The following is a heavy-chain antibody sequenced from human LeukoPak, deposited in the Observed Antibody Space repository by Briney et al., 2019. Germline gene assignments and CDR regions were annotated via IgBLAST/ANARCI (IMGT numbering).Heavy chain of an antibody. D-gene: IGHD1-26*01. J-gene: IGHJ4*02. CDR2: IYYSGST. Sequence: NPSETLSLTCTVSGGSISSSSYYWGWIRQPPGKGLEWIGSIYYSGSTYYNPSLKSLVTISVDTSKNQFSLKLSSVTAADTAVYYCARPTYSGSYYPFDYWGQGTLVTVSS. CDR3: ARPTYSGSYYPFDY. V-gene: IGHV4-39*01. CDR1: GGSISSSSYY.